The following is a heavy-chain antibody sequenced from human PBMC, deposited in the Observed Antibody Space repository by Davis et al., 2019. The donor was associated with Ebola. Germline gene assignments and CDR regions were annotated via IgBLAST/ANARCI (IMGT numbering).Heavy chain of an antibody. D-gene: IGHD3-10*01. CDR2: IYYSGGT. Sequence: MPSETLSLTCTVSGGSISSYYWSWIRQPPGKGLEWIGYIYYSGGTNYNPSLKSRVTISVDTSKNQFSLKLSSVTAADTAVYYCARGENYGSGSVDYWGQGTLVTVSS. J-gene: IGHJ4*02. CDR3: ARGENYGSGSVDY. CDR1: GGSISSYY. V-gene: IGHV4-59*08.